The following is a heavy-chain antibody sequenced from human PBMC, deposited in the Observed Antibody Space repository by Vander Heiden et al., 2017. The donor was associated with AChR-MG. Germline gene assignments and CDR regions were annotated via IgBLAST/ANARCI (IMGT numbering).Heavy chain of an antibody. Sequence: QVQLVQSGAEVKKPGASVKVSCKASGYTFTRDDINWVRPAPGQGLEWMGWINPNTGHTALEERFRGRVTMTTDTSTHTAYMEMTSLTSHDTAVYYCARLRTATQWAALDVCGQGTPVTVSS. D-gene: IGHD1-26*01. V-gene: IGHV1-8*01. CDR2: INPNTGHT. CDR3: ARLRTATQWAALDV. CDR1: GYTFTRDD. J-gene: IGHJ6*02.